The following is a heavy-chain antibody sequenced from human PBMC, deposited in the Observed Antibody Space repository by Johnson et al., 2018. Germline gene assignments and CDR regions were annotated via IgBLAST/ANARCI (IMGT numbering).Heavy chain of an antibody. CDR2: IWYDGSNK. CDR3: AKDFRNFSSTICVPYYYMDV. CDR1: GFTFSSYG. Sequence: QVQLVESGGGVVQPGRSLRLSCAASGFTFSSYGMHWVRQAPGKGLEWVAVIWYDGSNKYYADSVKGRFTISRDNSKNTLYLQMNSLRAEDTAVYYCAKDFRNFSSTICVPYYYMDVWGKGTTVTVSS. D-gene: IGHD2-2*01. V-gene: IGHV3-33*06. J-gene: IGHJ6*03.